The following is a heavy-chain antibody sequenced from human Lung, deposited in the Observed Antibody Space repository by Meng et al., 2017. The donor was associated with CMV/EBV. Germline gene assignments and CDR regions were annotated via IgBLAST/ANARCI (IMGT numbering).Heavy chain of an antibody. J-gene: IGHJ6*02. CDR2: IKQDGGEI. CDR3: ARDQPGEYCSGFCFYGLDV. Sequence: GESLKISCTASGFTFSSYWMSWVRQAPGKGLEWVANIKQDGGEIYYVDSVKGRFTISRDNAQNLLYLQMNSLRVADTAVYYCARDQPGEYCSGFCFYGLDVWGPGTTVTGSS. D-gene: IGHD2-15*01. CDR1: GFTFSSYW. V-gene: IGHV3-7*01.